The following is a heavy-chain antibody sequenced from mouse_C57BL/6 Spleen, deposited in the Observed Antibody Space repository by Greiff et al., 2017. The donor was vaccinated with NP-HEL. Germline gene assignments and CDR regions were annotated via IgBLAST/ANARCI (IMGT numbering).Heavy chain of an antibody. CDR2: INPSSGYT. V-gene: IGHV1-7*01. CDR3: ALDSSGYREGY. J-gene: IGHJ2*01. Sequence: QVQLKQSGAELAKPGASVKLSCKASGYTFTSYWMHWVKQRPGQGLEWIGYINPSSGYTKYNQKFKDKATLTADKSSSTAYMQLSSLTYEDSAVYYCALDSSGYREGYWGQGTTLTVSS. CDR1: GYTFTSYW. D-gene: IGHD3-2*02.